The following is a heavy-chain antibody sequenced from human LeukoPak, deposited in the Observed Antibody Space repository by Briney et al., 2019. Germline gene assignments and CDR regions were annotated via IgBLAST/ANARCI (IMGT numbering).Heavy chain of an antibody. J-gene: IGHJ4*02. CDR1: GGSISGYY. V-gene: IGHV4-59*08. D-gene: IGHD3-10*01. CDR3: ARQPVRGVRPDY. CDR2: IYYIGST. Sequence: SETLSLTCTVSGGSISGYYWSWIRQPPGKRLEWIGYIYYIGSTNYNPSLKSRVTISLDTSKTQFSLKLSSVTAADTAVYYCARQPVRGVRPDYWGQGTLVTVSS.